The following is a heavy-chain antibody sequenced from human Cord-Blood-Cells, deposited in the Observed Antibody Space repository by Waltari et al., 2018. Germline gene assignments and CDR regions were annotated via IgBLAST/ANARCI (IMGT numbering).Heavy chain of an antibody. J-gene: IGHJ4*02. CDR3: ASTGVITYYDFWSGYYFDY. D-gene: IGHD3-3*01. Sequence: QVQLQESGPGLVKPSETLSLTCTVSGYSISSGYYWGWIRQPPGKGLEWIGSIYHSGSTYYHPSIKSRVTISVDTSKNQFPLKLSSVTAADTAVYYCASTGVITYYDFWSGYYFDYWGQGTLVTVSS. V-gene: IGHV4-38-2*02. CDR1: GYSISSGYY. CDR2: IYHSGST.